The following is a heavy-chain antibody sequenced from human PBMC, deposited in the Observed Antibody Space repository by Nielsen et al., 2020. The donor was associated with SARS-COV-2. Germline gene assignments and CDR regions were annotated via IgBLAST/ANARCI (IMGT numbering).Heavy chain of an antibody. Sequence: GESLKISCAASGFTFSNAWMSWVRQAPGKGLEWVGRIKSKTDGGTTDYAAPVKGRFTISRDDSKNTLYLQMNSLRPEDTAVYYCTKGAQLGDYWGQGTLVTVSS. CDR3: TKGAQLGDY. CDR1: GFTFSNAW. CDR2: IKSKTDGGTT. D-gene: IGHD6-13*01. V-gene: IGHV3-15*01. J-gene: IGHJ4*02.